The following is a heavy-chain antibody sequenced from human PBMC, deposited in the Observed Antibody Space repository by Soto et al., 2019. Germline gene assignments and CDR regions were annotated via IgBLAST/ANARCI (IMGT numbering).Heavy chain of an antibody. CDR3: ARDRAEDDYSNYAGDAFDI. CDR2: IKQDGSEK. Sequence: GGSLRLSCAASGFTFSSYWMSWVRQAPGKGLEWVANIKQDGSEKYYVDSVKGRFTISRDNAKNSLYLQMNSLRAEDTAVYYCARDRAEDDYSNYAGDAFDIWGQGTMVTVSS. D-gene: IGHD4-4*01. V-gene: IGHV3-7*01. CDR1: GFTFSSYW. J-gene: IGHJ3*02.